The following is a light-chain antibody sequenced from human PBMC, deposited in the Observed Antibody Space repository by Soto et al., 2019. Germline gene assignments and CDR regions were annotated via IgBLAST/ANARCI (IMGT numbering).Light chain of an antibody. CDR3: QQYNSYSRT. Sequence: DIQMTQFPSTLSASVGDRVTITYRASQSISNSLAWYQQKPGKAPKLLIYDASSLESGVPSRFSGSGSGTEFTLTISSLQPDDFATYYCQQYNSYSRTFGQGTKVDI. CDR1: QSISNS. CDR2: DAS. V-gene: IGKV1-5*01. J-gene: IGKJ1*01.